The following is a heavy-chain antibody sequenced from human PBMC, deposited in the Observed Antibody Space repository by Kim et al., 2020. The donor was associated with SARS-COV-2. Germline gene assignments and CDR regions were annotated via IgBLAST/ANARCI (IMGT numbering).Heavy chain of an antibody. Sequence: ASVKVSCKASGYTFTGYYMHWVRQAPGQGLEWMGRINPNSGGTNYAQKFQGRVTMTRDTSISTAYMELSRLRSDDTAVYYCARVGLGDTAMVTVYYFDYWGQGTLVTVSS. J-gene: IGHJ4*02. V-gene: IGHV1-2*06. CDR1: GYTFTGYY. CDR2: INPNSGGT. CDR3: ARVGLGDTAMVTVYYFDY. D-gene: IGHD5-18*01.